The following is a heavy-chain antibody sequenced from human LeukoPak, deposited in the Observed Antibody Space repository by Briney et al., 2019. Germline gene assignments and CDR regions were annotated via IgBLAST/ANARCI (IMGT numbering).Heavy chain of an antibody. CDR2: ITTKPEGGTT. CDR3: TSSGSRWDYFDY. Sequence: PGGSLRLSCAASGFIFSTAWMIWVRQAPGRGLEWVARITTKPEGGTTDYAAPVKGRFTITRDDSKNTLFLQMNSLKTEDTAVYYCTSSGSRWDYFDYWGQGTLATVSS. D-gene: IGHD4-23*01. J-gene: IGHJ4*02. CDR1: GFIFSTAW. V-gene: IGHV3-15*05.